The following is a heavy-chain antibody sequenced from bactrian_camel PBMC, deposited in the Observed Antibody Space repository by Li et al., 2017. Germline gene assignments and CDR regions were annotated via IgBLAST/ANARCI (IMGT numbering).Heavy chain of an antibody. Sequence: EVQLVESGGGSVQPGGSLRLSCAASRFRFSNFFMNWVRQAPRKGLEWVSSINSGGGSTYYADSVEGRFTISEDNAKNTLYLQMNSLKPEDTAVYYCVADEVRDGLGPPYWGQGTQVTVS. CDR1: RFRFSNFF. V-gene: IGHV3S40*01. CDR3: VADEVRDGLGPPY. D-gene: IGHD1*01. CDR2: INSGGGST. J-gene: IGHJ4*01.